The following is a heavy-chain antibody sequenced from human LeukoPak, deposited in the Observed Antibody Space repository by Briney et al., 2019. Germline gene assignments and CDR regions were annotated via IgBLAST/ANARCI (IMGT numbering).Heavy chain of an antibody. J-gene: IGHJ4*02. CDR2: ISYDGRNK. V-gene: IGHV3-30*04. D-gene: IGHD2-2*03. CDR3: ARDRGYCSSTSCYALYYFDY. Sequence: GRSLRLSCAASGFTFSSYAMHWVRQAPGKGLEGVTVISYDGRNKYYAASVKGRFTISRDNSKNTLYLQMNSLRAEDTAVYYCARDRGYCSSTSCYALYYFDYWGQGTLVTVSS. CDR1: GFTFSSYA.